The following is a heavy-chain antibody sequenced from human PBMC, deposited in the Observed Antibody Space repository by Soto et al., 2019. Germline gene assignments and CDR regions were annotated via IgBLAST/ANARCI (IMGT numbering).Heavy chain of an antibody. CDR3: AREGYYGSGPRSFYYYGMDV. Sequence: PSDTLSLTCTVSGGSISSGDYYWSWIRQPPGKGLEWIGYIYYSVSTYYNPSLKSRVTISVDTSKNQFSLKLSSVTAADTAVYYCAREGYYGSGPRSFYYYGMDVWGQGTTVTVSS. CDR2: IYYSVST. J-gene: IGHJ6*02. V-gene: IGHV4-30-4*02. CDR1: GGSISSGDYY. D-gene: IGHD3-10*01.